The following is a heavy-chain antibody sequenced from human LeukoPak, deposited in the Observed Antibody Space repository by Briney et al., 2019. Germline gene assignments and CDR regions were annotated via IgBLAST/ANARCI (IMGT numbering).Heavy chain of an antibody. J-gene: IGHJ4*02. CDR2: IYYSGRT. D-gene: IGHD3-22*01. V-gene: IGHV4-39*01. CDR1: DDSIRSSAYY. Sequence: SETLSLTCAVSDDSIRSSAYYWGWIRQPPGKGLEWIGSIYYSGRTYYNPSLKSRVTISVDTSKNQFSLKLSSVTAADTAVYYCARHYSSSGYLALFDYWGQGTLVTVSS. CDR3: ARHYSSSGYLALFDY.